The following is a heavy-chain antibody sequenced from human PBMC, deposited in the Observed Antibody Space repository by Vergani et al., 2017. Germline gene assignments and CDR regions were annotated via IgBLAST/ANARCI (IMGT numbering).Heavy chain of an antibody. CDR3: ARTRGQWLVTPFDY. D-gene: IGHD6-19*01. CDR1: GGSISSYY. V-gene: IGHV4-59*01. Sequence: QVQLQESGPGLVKPSETLSLTCTVSGGSISSYYWSWIRQPPGKGLEWIGYIYYSGSTNYNPSLKSRVTISVDTSKNQFSLKLSSVTAADTAVYYCARTRGQWLVTPFDYWGQGTLVTVSS. CDR2: IYYSGST. J-gene: IGHJ4*02.